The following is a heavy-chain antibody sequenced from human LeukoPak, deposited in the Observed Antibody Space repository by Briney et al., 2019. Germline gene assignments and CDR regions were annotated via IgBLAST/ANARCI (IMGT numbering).Heavy chain of an antibody. V-gene: IGHV3-74*01. CDR2: IASDGSST. J-gene: IGHJ4*02. CDR1: GFTLSSYW. D-gene: IGHD4-23*01. Sequence: GGSLRLSCAASGFTLSSYWMNWVRQAPGKGLVWVSRIASDGSSTTYADSVKGRFSISRDNAKNTLYQQMNSLRVEDTAVYYCARGRPHGNDYWGQGTLVTVSS. CDR3: ARGRPHGNDY.